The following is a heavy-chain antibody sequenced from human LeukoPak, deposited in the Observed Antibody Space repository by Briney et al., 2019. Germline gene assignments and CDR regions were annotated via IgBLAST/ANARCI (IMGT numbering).Heavy chain of an antibody. CDR2: ISTSSVYK. CDR3: ARDDLRDEGFDV. J-gene: IGHJ3*01. V-gene: IGHV3-21*04. CDR1: GFTFTNYN. Sequence: PGGSLRLSCSASGFTFTNYNMNWVRQAPGKGLEWVSSISTSSVYKHYADSVKGRLTISRDSATNSVYLQMNSLRAEDTAFYYCARDDLRDEGFDVWGQGTMVTVSS.